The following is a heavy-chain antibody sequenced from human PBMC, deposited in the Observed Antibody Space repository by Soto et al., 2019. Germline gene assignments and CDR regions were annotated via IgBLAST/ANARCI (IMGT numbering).Heavy chain of an antibody. CDR2: IYATGTT. D-gene: IGHD6-13*01. V-gene: IGHV4-4*07. J-gene: IGHJ4*02. CDR3: ARYRREAVAGYTLDN. CDR1: GASISGFY. Sequence: ASETLSLTCTVSGASISGFYWSWIRKSAGKGLEWIGRIYATGTTDYNPSLKSRVMMSVDTSKSQFSLKVNSMTAADTAVYYCARYRREAVAGYTLDNWGQGILVTVSS.